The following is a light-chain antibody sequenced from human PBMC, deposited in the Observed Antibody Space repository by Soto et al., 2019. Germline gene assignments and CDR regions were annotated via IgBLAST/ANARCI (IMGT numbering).Light chain of an antibody. V-gene: IGKV1-5*03. Sequence: DIKMTQSPSTLSASEGDRVTITCRASQSINSWLAWYQQKPGKAPKLLIYRASGLESGVPSRFSGSGSGTDFTLTISSLQPDDFATYHCQQYESYPPLTFGGGTKVDI. CDR1: QSINSW. J-gene: IGKJ4*01. CDR2: RAS. CDR3: QQYESYPPLT.